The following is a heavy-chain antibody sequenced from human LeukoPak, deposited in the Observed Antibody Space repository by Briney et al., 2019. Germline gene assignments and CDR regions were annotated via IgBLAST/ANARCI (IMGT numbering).Heavy chain of an antibody. CDR3: ARDNLRITYYYDGSGYYYNDY. V-gene: IGHV1-18*01. D-gene: IGHD3-22*01. J-gene: IGHJ4*02. Sequence: ASVKVSCKASGYTFTSYGISWVRQAPGQGLEWMGWISAYNGNTNYAQKLQGRVTMTTDTSTSTAYMELRSLRSDDTAVYYCARDNLRITYYYDGSGYYYNDYWGQGSLVTVSS. CDR1: GYTFTSYG. CDR2: ISAYNGNT.